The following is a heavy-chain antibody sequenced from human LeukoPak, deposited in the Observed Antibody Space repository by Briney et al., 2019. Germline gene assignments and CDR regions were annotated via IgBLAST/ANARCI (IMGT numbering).Heavy chain of an antibody. CDR1: GGSFSGYY. CDR2: IYYSGDT. Sequence: SETLSLTCAVYGGSFSGYYWSWIRQPPGKGLEWIGYIYYSGDTNYNPSLKSRVTISVDTSKNQFSLKLTSVTAADTAVYYCASSHPLGSNNDYYTPFDYWGQGALVIVSS. CDR3: ASSHPLGSNNDYYTPFDY. V-gene: IGHV4-59*01. J-gene: IGHJ4*02. D-gene: IGHD3-3*01.